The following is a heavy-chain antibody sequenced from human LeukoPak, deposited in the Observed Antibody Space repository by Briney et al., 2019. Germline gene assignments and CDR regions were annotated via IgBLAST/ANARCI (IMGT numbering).Heavy chain of an antibody. CDR1: GGSISPYY. CDR2: IHYSGST. V-gene: IGHV4-59*08. J-gene: IGHJ3*02. CDR3: ARYGGTSSDT. D-gene: IGHD3-10*01. Sequence: SETLSLTCTVSGGSISPYYWSWIRQPPGKGLEWIGDIHYSGSTSYNPSLKSRVTISVDTSKNQFSLKLSSVTAADSAVHPRARYGGTSSDTWGQGTLVTVSS.